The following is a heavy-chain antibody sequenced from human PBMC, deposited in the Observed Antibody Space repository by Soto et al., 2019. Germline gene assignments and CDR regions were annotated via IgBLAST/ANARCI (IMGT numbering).Heavy chain of an antibody. J-gene: IGHJ4*02. V-gene: IGHV4-34*01. CDR1: GGSFSGYY. Sequence: SETLSLTCAVYGGSFSGYYWSWIRQPPGKGLEWIGEINHSGSANYNPSLKSRVTISVDTSKNQFSLKLSSVTAADTAAYYCARGRGGNYGYWGQGTLVTVSS. CDR2: INHSGSA. CDR3: ARGRGGNYGY. D-gene: IGHD1-7*01.